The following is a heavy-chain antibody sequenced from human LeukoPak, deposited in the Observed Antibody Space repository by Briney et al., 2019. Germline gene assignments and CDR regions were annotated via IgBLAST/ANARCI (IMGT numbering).Heavy chain of an antibody. CDR2: ISGSGGST. V-gene: IGHV3-23*01. CDR3: ATNTIFGVAYFNY. J-gene: IGHJ4*02. D-gene: IGHD3-3*01. CDR1: GFTFSSYA. Sequence: GGSLRLSCEASGFTFSSYAMSWVRQAPGKGLEWVSAISGSGGSTYYADSVKGRFTISRDNSKNTLYLQMNSLRAEDTAVYYCATNTIFGVAYFNYWGQGTLVTVSS.